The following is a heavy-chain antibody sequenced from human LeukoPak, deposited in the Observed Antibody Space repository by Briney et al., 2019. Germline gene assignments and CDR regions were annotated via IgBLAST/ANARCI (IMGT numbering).Heavy chain of an antibody. V-gene: IGHV1-3*01. D-gene: IGHD3-16*01. Sequence: ASVKVSCKASGYTFTSYAMHWVRQAPGQRLEWMGWINAGNGNTKYSQKFQSRVTITRDTSASTAYMELSSLRSEDTAVYYCARDGGTSHYYFGYWGQGTLVTVSS. CDR2: INAGNGNT. CDR1: GYTFTSYA. CDR3: ARDGGTSHYYFGY. J-gene: IGHJ4*02.